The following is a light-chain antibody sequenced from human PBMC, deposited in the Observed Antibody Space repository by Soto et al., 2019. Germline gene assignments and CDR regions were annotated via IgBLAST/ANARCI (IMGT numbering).Light chain of an antibody. CDR2: DAS. V-gene: IGKV3D-15*01. J-gene: IGKJ1*01. CDR3: QQYENWPPWT. CDR1: QSVTRN. Sequence: EVVMTQSPATLSVSPGERATLSCRASQSVTRNLAWYQQKTGQAPRLLIYDASTRATGIPARFSGSGSGTGFTLTISSVQSEDSAVYYCQQYENWPPWTFGQGTKVEVK.